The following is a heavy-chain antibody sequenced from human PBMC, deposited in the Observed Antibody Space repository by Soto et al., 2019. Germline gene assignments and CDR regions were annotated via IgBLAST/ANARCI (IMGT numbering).Heavy chain of an antibody. D-gene: IGHD5-12*01. V-gene: IGHV1-69*15. Sequence: QVQLVQSGAEVKKPGSSVKVSCKASGGTFSNYAITWVRQAPGQGLEWLGRIIPIFGSANYATKIQGRVTITAEESTTKASMRLSSLRSDDTAVYYCAKDGGKDGYFGNWFDPWGQGTLVTVSS. CDR1: GGTFSNYA. CDR3: AKDGGKDGYFGNWFDP. J-gene: IGHJ5*02. CDR2: IIPIFGSA.